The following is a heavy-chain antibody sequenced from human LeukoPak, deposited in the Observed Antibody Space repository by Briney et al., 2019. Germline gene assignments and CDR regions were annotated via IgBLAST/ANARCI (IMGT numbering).Heavy chain of an antibody. CDR1: GGSISSYY. D-gene: IGHD6-13*01. Sequence: SETLSLTCTVSGGSISSYYWSWIRQPPGKGLEWIGYIYYSGSTNYNPSLKSRVTISVDTSKNQFSLQLNSVTPEDTAVYYCARERGSSSWLLPWGQGTLVTVSS. J-gene: IGHJ5*02. CDR3: ARERGSSSWLLP. CDR2: IYYSGST. V-gene: IGHV4-59*12.